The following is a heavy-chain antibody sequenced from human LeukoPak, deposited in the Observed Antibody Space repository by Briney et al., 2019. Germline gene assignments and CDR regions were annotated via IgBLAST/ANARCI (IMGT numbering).Heavy chain of an antibody. Sequence: KPSETLSLTCTVSGGSFSSYYWSWIRQPPGKGLEWIGYIYYSGSTDYNPSLKSRVTMSLDTSKNQFSLNLSSVTAADTAVYYGARAVITFGGAVAKGFDCWGQGTLVTVSS. CDR3: ARAVITFGGAVAKGFDC. D-gene: IGHD3-16*01. CDR2: IYYSGST. CDR1: GGSFSSYY. V-gene: IGHV4-59*01. J-gene: IGHJ4*02.